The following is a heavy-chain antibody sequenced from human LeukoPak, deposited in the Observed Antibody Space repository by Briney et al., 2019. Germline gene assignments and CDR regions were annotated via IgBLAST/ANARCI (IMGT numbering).Heavy chain of an antibody. Sequence: GRSLRLSCAASGFTFDDYAMHWVRQAPGKGLEWVSGISWNSGTIGHADSVKGRFTISRDNAKDSLYLQMNSLRTDDTTLYYCARGLEKGYSYGIDYWGQGTLVTVSS. CDR1: GFTFDDYA. V-gene: IGHV3-9*01. J-gene: IGHJ4*02. CDR3: ARGLEKGYSYGIDY. D-gene: IGHD5-18*01. CDR2: ISWNSGTI.